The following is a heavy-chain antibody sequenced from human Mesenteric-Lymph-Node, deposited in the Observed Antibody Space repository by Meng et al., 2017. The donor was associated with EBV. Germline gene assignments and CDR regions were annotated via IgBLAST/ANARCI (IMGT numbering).Heavy chain of an antibody. Sequence: VQLQESGPGLVKPSQTLSLTCAVSGGSISGSPYYWSWIRQSPGKGLEWIGYSSGNTYYNPSLKSRVSTSLDTSKNRFFLKLTSVTAADTAVYYCARGNYNFGQNFDYWGQGTLVTVSS. D-gene: IGHD1-1*01. V-gene: IGHV4-30-4*01. J-gene: IGHJ4*02. CDR1: GGSISGSPYY. CDR2: YSSGNT. CDR3: ARGNYNFGQNFDY.